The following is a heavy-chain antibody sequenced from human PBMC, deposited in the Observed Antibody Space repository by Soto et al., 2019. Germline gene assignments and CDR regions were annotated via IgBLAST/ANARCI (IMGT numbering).Heavy chain of an antibody. J-gene: IGHJ6*02. CDR2: ISGSGGST. CDR3: ARDRAQYYYDSSGYSLGYYYYGMDV. V-gene: IGHV3-23*01. D-gene: IGHD3-22*01. Sequence: VGSLRLSCAASGFTFSSYAMSWVRQAPGKGLEWVSAISGSGGSTYHADSVKGRFTISRDNAKNSLYLQMNSLRAEDTAVYYCARDRAQYYYDSSGYSLGYYYYGMDVWGQGTTVTVSS. CDR1: GFTFSSYA.